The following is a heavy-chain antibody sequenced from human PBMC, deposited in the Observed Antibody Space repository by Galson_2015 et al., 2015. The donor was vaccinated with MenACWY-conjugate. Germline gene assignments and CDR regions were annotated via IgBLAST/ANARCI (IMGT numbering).Heavy chain of an antibody. Sequence: VQLVESGGGLVQPGGSLRLSCAASGFTFSTYTMNWVRQAPGKGLEWVSSITSSTSRKFYADSVKGRFAISRDNGKSSLYLEMNSLRAEDTALYFCARVSGEYRDYWGQGIMATVSP. V-gene: IGHV3-21*01. CDR1: GFTFSTYT. CDR2: ITSSTSRK. D-gene: IGHD3-16*01. CDR3: ARVSGEYRDY. J-gene: IGHJ4*02.